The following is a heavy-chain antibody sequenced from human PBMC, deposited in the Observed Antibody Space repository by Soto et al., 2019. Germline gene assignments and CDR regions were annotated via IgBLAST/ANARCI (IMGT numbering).Heavy chain of an antibody. Sequence: SLRPSSPTSGFTFSTYAMHRFRQAPGQGLEWVAVISYDESNKYYADSVKDRFTISIDNSKNTLYLQMNSLRAEDTAVYYCARDRVLVPAAYYYGMDVWGQG. D-gene: IGHD2-2*01. J-gene: IGHJ6*02. CDR3: ARDRVLVPAAYYYGMDV. CDR1: GFTFSTYA. V-gene: IGHV3-30-3*01. CDR2: ISYDESNK.